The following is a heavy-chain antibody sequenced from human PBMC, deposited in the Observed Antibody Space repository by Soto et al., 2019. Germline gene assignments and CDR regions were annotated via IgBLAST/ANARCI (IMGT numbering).Heavy chain of an antibody. CDR1: GFTFSSYA. D-gene: IGHD4-17*01. CDR2: ISGSGGST. CDR3: AKDPNGDYVGAFDS. J-gene: IGHJ4*02. V-gene: IGHV3-23*01. Sequence: HPGGSLRLSCAAPGFTFSSYAMNWVRQAPGKGLEWVSVISGSGGSTYYADSVKGRFTISRDNSGNTLFLHMNSLRADDTAVYYCAKDPNGDYVGAFDSWGQGTLVTVSS.